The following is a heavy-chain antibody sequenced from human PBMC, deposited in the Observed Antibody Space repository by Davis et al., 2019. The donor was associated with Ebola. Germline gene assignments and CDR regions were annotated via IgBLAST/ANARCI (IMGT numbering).Heavy chain of an antibody. CDR2: IKQDGSAK. J-gene: IGHJ4*02. V-gene: IGHV3-7*01. Sequence: GESLKISCAASGFTFSNYWMTWVRQAPGKGLEWVANIKQDGSAKPSVGSVKGRFTISRDNTKNSLYLQMDSLRAEDTAVYYCTRHINWAFDYWGQGNLVTVSS. D-gene: IGHD1-1*01. CDR1: GFTFSNYW. CDR3: TRHINWAFDY.